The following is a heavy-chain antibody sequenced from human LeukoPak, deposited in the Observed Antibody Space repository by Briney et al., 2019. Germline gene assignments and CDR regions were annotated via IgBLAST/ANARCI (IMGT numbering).Heavy chain of an antibody. CDR2: ISYDGRNK. V-gene: IGHV3-30*18. J-gene: IGHJ4*02. CDR1: GFTFSSYS. CDR3: AKGQLLRFLEWLLGGIDY. Sequence: GGSLRLSCAASGFTFSSYSMNWVRQAPGKRLEWVAVISYDGRNKYYADSVKGRFTISRDNSKNTLYLQMNSLRPEDTAVYYCAKGQLLRFLEWLLGGIDYWGQGTLVTVSS. D-gene: IGHD3-3*01.